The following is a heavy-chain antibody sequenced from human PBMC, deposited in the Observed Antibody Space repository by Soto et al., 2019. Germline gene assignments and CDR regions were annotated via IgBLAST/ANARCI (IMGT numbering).Heavy chain of an antibody. CDR3: ARDCEY. J-gene: IGHJ4*02. V-gene: IGHV3-74*01. Sequence: EVQLVESGGGLVQPGGSLRLSCEASGFTFSTFWMHWVRQAPGKGLVWVSRINSDGSSTNYADSVKGRVTICRDNAKNTLYLQLNSLRPEDTAVYYCARDCEYWGQGTLVTVSS. CDR2: INSDGSST. CDR1: GFTFSTFW.